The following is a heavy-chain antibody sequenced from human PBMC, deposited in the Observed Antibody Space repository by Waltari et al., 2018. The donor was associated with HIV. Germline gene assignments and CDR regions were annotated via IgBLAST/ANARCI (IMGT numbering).Heavy chain of an antibody. CDR1: GFTFSSYW. V-gene: IGHV3-7*01. CDR3: ARLSRAAAGTKRDY. CDR2: KRQDASEK. J-gene: IGHJ4*02. Sequence: EVKLVESGGGLVQPGGSLRLSCAASGFTFSSYWMSWFRQARGKWLEWMTNKRQDASEKYYVDCGKSRFNISRDNAKNSLYLQMDSLRAEDTSVYYCARLSRAAAGTKRDYWGQGTLVTVA. D-gene: IGHD6-13*01.